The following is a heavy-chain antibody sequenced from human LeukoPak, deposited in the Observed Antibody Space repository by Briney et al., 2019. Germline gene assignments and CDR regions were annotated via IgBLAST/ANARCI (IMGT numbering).Heavy chain of an antibody. CDR3: AKDSLPFVSGWYY. Sequence: GGSLRLSCAASGFTFSSYAMSWVRQAPGKGLEWVSAISGSGGSTYYADSVKGRFTISRDNSKNTLYLQMNSLRTEDTAVYYCAKDSLPFVSGWYYWGQGTLVTVSS. J-gene: IGHJ4*02. CDR2: ISGSGGST. CDR1: GFTFSSYA. D-gene: IGHD6-19*01. V-gene: IGHV3-23*01.